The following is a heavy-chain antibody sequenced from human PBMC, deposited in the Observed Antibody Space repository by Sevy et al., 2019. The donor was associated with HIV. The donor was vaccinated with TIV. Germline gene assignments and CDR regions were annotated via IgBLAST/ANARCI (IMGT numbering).Heavy chain of an antibody. CDR1: GFTFGNYA. CDR3: AKGVSGGNSGAVFDY. D-gene: IGHD2-15*01. V-gene: IGHV3-9*01. Sequence: GGSLRLSCAGSGFTFGNYAMYWVRQSPGKGLEWVSGISWNSGSMGYADAVEGGLTISRDNAKNFLHLEMNSLRPEDTALYYCAKGVSGGNSGAVFDYWGQGTRVTVSS. CDR2: ISWNSGSM. J-gene: IGHJ4*02.